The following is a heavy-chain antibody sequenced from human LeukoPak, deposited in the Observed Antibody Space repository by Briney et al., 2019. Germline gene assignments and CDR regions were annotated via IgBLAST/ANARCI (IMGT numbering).Heavy chain of an antibody. D-gene: IGHD1-26*01. Sequence: SETLSLTCAVYGGTFSGYYWSWIRQPPGKGLEWIGEINHSGSTNYNPSLKSRVTMSVDTSKNQFSLQLSSVTAADTAVYYCAVGQWELNYWGQGTLVTVSS. J-gene: IGHJ4*02. CDR3: AVGQWELNY. CDR1: GGTFSGYY. V-gene: IGHV4-34*08. CDR2: INHSGST.